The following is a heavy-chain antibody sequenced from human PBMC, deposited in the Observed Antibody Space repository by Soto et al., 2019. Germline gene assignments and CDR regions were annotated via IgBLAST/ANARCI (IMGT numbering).Heavy chain of an antibody. Sequence: GASVKVSCKASGYTFTSYYMHWVRQAPGQGLEWMGIINPSGGSTSYAQKFQGRVTMTRDTSTSTVYMELSSLRSEDTAVYYCARTIRDDSSGYYFDYWGQGTLVTVSS. D-gene: IGHD3-22*01. CDR1: GYTFTSYY. CDR2: INPSGGST. J-gene: IGHJ4*02. V-gene: IGHV1-46*03. CDR3: ARTIRDDSSGYYFDY.